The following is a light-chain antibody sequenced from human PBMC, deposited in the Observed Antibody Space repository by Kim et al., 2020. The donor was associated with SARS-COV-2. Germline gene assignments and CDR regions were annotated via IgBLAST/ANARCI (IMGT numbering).Light chain of an antibody. CDR2: DVS. V-gene: IGLV2-14*03. CDR3: NSHTSSLTSV. J-gene: IGLJ3*02. CDR1: NSDVGGYDY. Sequence: QSALTQPASVSGSPGQSITISCTGTNSDVGGYDYVSWYQHHPGKAPQLLIYDVSRRLSGVSNRFSGSKSGNTASLTISGLQAEDEADYYCNSHTSSLTSVFGGGTQLTVL.